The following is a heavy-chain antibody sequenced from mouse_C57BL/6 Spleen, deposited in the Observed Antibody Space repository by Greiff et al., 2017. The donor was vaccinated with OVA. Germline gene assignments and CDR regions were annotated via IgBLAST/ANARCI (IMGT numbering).Heavy chain of an antibody. CDR3: ARRVYDGYFDY. J-gene: IGHJ2*01. CDR2: ISSGGSYT. Sequence: EVQRVESGGDLVKPGGSLKLSCAASGFTFSSYGMSWVRQTPDKRLEWVATISSGGSYTYYPDSVKGRFTISRDNAKNTLYLQMSSLKSEDTAMYYCARRVYDGYFDYWGQGTTLTVSS. CDR1: GFTFSSYG. V-gene: IGHV5-6*01. D-gene: IGHD2-3*01.